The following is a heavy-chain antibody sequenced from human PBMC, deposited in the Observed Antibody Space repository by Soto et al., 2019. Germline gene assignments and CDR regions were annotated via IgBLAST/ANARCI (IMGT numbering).Heavy chain of an antibody. CDR3: ARDGGPIAPAENVCI. D-gene: IGHD6-13*01. V-gene: IGHV4-59*11. J-gene: IGHJ4*02. Sequence: SETLSLTCTVSGGSISSHYWSWIRQPPGKGLEWIGYIYHTGSTNYNPSLKSRVTISVDTSKTQFSLQLASVSAADTAVYYCARDGGPIAPAENVCIWGQGTLVTVSS. CDR2: IYHTGST. CDR1: GGSISSHY.